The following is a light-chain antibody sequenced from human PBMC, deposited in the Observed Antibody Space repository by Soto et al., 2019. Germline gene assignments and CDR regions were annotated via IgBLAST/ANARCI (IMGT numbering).Light chain of an antibody. CDR3: ISYKTDDPPV. V-gene: IGLV2-14*03. J-gene: IGLJ1*01. CDR1: PSDIGASNF. Sequence: SVLTQPPSVSGSPGPSITVSCTRTPSDIGASNFVSWYQHLPGRAPKVIIFDATNRPSGVSDRFSGSKAGITASLTISGLHADAEAESFCISYKTDDPPVFGTGT. CDR2: DAT.